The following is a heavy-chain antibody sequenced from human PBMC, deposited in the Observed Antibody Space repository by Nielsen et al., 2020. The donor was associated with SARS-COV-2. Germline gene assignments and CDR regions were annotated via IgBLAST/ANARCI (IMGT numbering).Heavy chain of an antibody. CDR3: ARSLWIAAQEKMRAFDI. CDR2: INAGNGNT. D-gene: IGHD6-6*01. Sequence: ASVKVSCKASGYTFTSYAMHWVRQAPGQRLEWMGWINAGNGNTKYSQKFQGRVTITRDTSASTAYMELSSLRSEDTAVYYCARSLWIAAQEKMRAFDIWGQGTMVTASS. V-gene: IGHV1-3*01. J-gene: IGHJ3*02. CDR1: GYTFTSYA.